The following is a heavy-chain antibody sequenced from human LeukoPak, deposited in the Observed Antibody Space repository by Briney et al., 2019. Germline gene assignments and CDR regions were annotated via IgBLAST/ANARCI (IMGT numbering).Heavy chain of an antibody. CDR3: AREEGGIISLIGY. V-gene: IGHV1-2*02. CDR1: GYTFTGYY. D-gene: IGHD1-14*01. Sequence: ASVKVSCKASGYTFTGYYMHWVRQAPGQGLEWMGWINPNSGGTNYAQKFQGRVTMTRDTSISTAYMELSRLRSDDTAVYYCAREEGGIISLIGYWGQGTLVAVSS. CDR2: INPNSGGT. J-gene: IGHJ4*02.